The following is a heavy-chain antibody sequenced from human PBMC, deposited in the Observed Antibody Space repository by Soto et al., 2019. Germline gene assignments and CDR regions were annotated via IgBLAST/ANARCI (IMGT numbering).Heavy chain of an antibody. J-gene: IGHJ4*02. CDR3: TRVRLGSGRSSDD. CDR2: MKNQANSYTK. V-gene: IGHV3-72*01. CDR1: GFTFSDHY. Sequence: EVQLVESGGGLVQPEGSLRLSCAASGFTFSDHYMDWVRQAQGKGLEWVGRMKNQANSYTKEYAAPVNGRFIIPRDASKHAVCLQMNRLKTDDTAVYYCTRVRLGSGRSSDDGGQGILGPGSS. D-gene: IGHD6-25*01.